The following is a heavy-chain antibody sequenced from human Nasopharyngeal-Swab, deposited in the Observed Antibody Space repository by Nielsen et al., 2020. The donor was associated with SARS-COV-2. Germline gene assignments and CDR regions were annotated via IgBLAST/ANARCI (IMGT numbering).Heavy chain of an antibody. D-gene: IGHD3-10*01. CDR2: IYSAGNT. J-gene: IGHJ2*01. CDR1: GVSFRPYH. Sequence: SETLSLTCAVSGVSFRPYHWSWIRQAPGKGLEWIGRIYSAGNTNYNESFRGRATISIDTSRGQFSLRLTSVTAADSAVYYCARDLLWFGEFGYFDVWGRGAHVTVS. CDR3: ARDLLWFGEFGYFDV. V-gene: IGHV4-4*07.